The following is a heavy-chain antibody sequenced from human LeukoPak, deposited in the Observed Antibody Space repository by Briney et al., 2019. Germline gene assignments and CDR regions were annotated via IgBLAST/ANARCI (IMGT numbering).Heavy chain of an antibody. Sequence: SETLSLTCTVSGDSISNYYWSWIRQPPGKGLEWIGEIYYNGDNNYNPSLKSRVTISVDRSKNQFSLELSSVTAADTAVYYCARCDQTGYYSFFDWGQGTLVTVSS. CDR3: ARCDQTGYYSFFD. V-gene: IGHV4-59*08. CDR1: GDSISNYY. CDR2: IYYNGDN. J-gene: IGHJ4*02. D-gene: IGHD3-9*01.